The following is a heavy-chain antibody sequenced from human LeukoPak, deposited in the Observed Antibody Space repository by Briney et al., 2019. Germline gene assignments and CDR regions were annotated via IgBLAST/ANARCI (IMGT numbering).Heavy chain of an antibody. D-gene: IGHD3-22*01. J-gene: IGHJ4*02. Sequence: PGRSLRLSCAASGFTFSSYGMNWVRQAPGKGLEWVSSISSSSSYIYYADSVKGRFTISRDNAQNSLYLQMNSLRAEDTAVYYCARVLYYDSSGYIYWGQGTLVTVSS. V-gene: IGHV3-21*01. CDR3: ARVLYYDSSGYIY. CDR2: ISSSSSYI. CDR1: GFTFSSYG.